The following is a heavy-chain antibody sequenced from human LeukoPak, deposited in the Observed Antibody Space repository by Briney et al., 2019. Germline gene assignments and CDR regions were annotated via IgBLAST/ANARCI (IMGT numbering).Heavy chain of an antibody. J-gene: IGHJ4*02. CDR1: GFTFSSYG. V-gene: IGHV3-30*02. Sequence: SGGSLRLSCAASGFTFSSYGMRWVRQAPGKWLEWVAFIRYDGSNKYYADSVKGRFTISRDNSKNTLYLQMNSLRAEDTAVYYCAKDGLGYCSSTSCYYFDYWGQGTLVTVSS. CDR3: AKDGLGYCSSTSCYYFDY. D-gene: IGHD2-2*01. CDR2: IRYDGSNK.